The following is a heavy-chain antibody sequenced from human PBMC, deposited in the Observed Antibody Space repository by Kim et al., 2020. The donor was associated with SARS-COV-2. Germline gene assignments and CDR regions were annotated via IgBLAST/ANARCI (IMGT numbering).Heavy chain of an antibody. CDR3: AKDHYYDSSGLSYYYYMDV. CDR2: ISYDGSNK. Sequence: GGSLRLSCAASGFTFSSYGMHWVRQAPGKGLEWVAVISYDGSNKYYADSVKGRFTISRDNSKNTLYLQMNSLRAEDTAVYYCAKDHYYDSSGLSYYYYMDVWGKGTTVTVSS. V-gene: IGHV3-30*18. CDR1: GFTFSSYG. J-gene: IGHJ6*03. D-gene: IGHD3-22*01.